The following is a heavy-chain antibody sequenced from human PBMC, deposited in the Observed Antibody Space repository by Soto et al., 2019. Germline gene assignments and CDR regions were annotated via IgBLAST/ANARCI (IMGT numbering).Heavy chain of an antibody. V-gene: IGHV3-30-3*01. D-gene: IGHD2-2*01. CDR1: GFTFSSYA. J-gene: IGHJ5*02. CDR2: ISYDGSNK. Sequence: QVQLVESGGGVVQPGRSLRLSCAASGFTFSSYAMHWVRQAPGKGLEWVAVISYDGSNKYYADSVKGRFTISRDNSKNKLYLQLNSLRAEDTAVYYCARDDGYCISTSCYEGGGNWFDPWGQGTLVTVSS. CDR3: ARDDGYCISTSCYEGGGNWFDP.